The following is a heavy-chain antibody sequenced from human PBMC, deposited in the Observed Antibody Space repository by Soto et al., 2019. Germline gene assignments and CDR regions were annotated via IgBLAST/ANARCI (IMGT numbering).Heavy chain of an antibody. Sequence: ASVKVSCKASGYTFTGHYIHWVRQAPEQGPEWMGEIGPESGATRYAQRFQGRVTMTRDMSITTVYMELNKLSPDDTAAYYCGRGRSGQIVVFYWGQGTPVTVSS. CDR1: GYTFTGHY. CDR3: GRGRSGQIVVFY. CDR2: IGPESGAT. D-gene: IGHD1-26*01. J-gene: IGHJ4*02. V-gene: IGHV1-2*02.